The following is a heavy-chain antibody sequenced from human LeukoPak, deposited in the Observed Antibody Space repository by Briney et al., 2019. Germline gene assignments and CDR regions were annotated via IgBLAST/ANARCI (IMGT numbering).Heavy chain of an antibody. D-gene: IGHD5-18*01. V-gene: IGHV4-38-2*01. J-gene: IGHJ4*02. CDR1: GYSISSGYY. CDR2: IYHSGST. CDR3: ARADTAMALFDY. Sequence: SETLSLTCAVSGYSISSGYYWGWIRQPPGKGLEWIGSIYHSGSTYYNPSLKSRVTISVDTSKNQFSLKLSSVTAADTAVYYCARADTAMALFDYWGRGTLVTVSS.